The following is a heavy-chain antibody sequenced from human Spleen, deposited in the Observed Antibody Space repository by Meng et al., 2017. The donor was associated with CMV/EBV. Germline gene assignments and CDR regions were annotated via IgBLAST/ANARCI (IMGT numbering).Heavy chain of an antibody. D-gene: IGHD3-3*01. J-gene: IGHJ4*02. CDR3: TGTNYDFRH. Sequence: GESLKISCAASGFIFSSYGMHWVRQAPGKGLEWVSFIQYDGSNKYYADSVKGRFTMSRDNAKNTLYLQMNSLRAEDTAVYYCTGTNYDFRHWGQGTLVTVS. V-gene: IGHV3-30*02. CDR2: IQYDGSNK. CDR1: GFIFSSYG.